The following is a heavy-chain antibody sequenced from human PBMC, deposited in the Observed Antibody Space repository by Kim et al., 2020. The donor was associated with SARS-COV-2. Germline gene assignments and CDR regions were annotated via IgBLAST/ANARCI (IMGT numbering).Heavy chain of an antibody. CDR3: ARAYVMRSSGYPLGY. CDR1: GYTFTSYY. CDR2: INPSGGST. D-gene: IGHD3-22*01. Sequence: ASVKVSCKASGYTFTSYYMHWVRQAPGQGLEWMGIINPSGGSTSYAQKFQGRVTMTRDTSTSTVYMELSSLRSEDTAVYYCARAYVMRSSGYPLGYWGQGTLVTVSS. V-gene: IGHV1-46*01. J-gene: IGHJ4*02.